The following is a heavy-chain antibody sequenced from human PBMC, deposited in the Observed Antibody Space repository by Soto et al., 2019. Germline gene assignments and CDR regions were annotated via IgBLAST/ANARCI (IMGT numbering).Heavy chain of an antibody. Sequence: SVKVFCKASGFTFTSSAVQWVRQARGQGLEWIGWIVVGSGNKNYAQKFQERVTITRDMSTSTAYMELSSLRSEDTAVYYCAAAYYYYDSIGPRGRASDIWGQGTMVTVS. CDR3: AAAYYYYDSIGPRGRASDI. J-gene: IGHJ3*02. CDR1: GFTFTSSA. D-gene: IGHD3-22*01. V-gene: IGHV1-58*01. CDR2: IVVGSGNK.